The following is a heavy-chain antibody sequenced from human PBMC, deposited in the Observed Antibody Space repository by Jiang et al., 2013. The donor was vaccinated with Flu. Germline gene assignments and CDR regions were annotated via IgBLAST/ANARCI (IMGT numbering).Heavy chain of an antibody. CDR1: GGSISSSSYY. CDR2: IYYSGST. D-gene: IGHD2-2*01. V-gene: IGHV4-39*01. J-gene: IGHJ5*02. CDR3: ARSSQKDIVVVPAAKYNWFDP. Sequence: GSGLVKPSETLSLTCTVSGGSISSSSYYWGWIRQPPGKGLEWIGSIYYSGSTHYNPSLKSRVTISVDTSKNQFSLKLSSVTAADTAVYYCARSSQKDIVVVPAAKYNWFDPWGQGTLVHRLL.